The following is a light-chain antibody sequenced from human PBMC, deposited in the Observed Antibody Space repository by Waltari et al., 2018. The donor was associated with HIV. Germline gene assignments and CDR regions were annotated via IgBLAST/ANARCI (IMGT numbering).Light chain of an antibody. CDR2: EVS. Sequence: QSALTQPPSASGSPGQSVTISCTGTSSHVGGYNYVSWYQQHPGKAPKLMIYEVSKRPSGVPDRFSGSKSGNTASLTVSGLQAEDEADYYCSSYAGSNNFGVFGGGTKLTVL. CDR3: SSYAGSNNFGV. V-gene: IGLV2-8*01. J-gene: IGLJ2*01. CDR1: SSHVGGYNY.